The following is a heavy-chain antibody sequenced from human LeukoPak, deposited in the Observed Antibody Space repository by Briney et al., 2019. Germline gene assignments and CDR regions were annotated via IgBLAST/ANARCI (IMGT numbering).Heavy chain of an antibody. CDR1: GGSISSYY. CDR2: IYTSGST. D-gene: IGHD3-22*01. CDR3: ALSSWDSSGYYYTAY. Sequence: SETLSLTCTVSGGSISSYYWSWIRQPAGKGLEWIGRIYTSGSTNYNPSLKSRVTMSVDTSKNQFSLKLSSVTAADTAVYYCALSSWDSSGYYYTAYWGQGTLVTVSS. V-gene: IGHV4-4*07. J-gene: IGHJ4*02.